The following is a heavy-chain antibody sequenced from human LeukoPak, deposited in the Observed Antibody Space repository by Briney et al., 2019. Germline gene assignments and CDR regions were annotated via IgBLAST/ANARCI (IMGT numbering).Heavy chain of an antibody. V-gene: IGHV3-7*01. D-gene: IGHD1-7*01. CDR2: INQDGTEK. Sequence: GGSLRLSCAASGFTFGSYWMNWVRQAPGKGLEWVANINQDGTEKFYVDSVKGRFTISRDNAKNSLYLQMNSLTGEDTAVYYCATSRTFDYWGQGTLVTVSS. CDR3: ATSRTFDY. CDR1: GFTFGSYW. J-gene: IGHJ4*02.